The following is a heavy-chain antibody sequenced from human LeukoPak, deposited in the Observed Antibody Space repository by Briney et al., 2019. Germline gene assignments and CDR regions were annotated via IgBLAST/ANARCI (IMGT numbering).Heavy chain of an antibody. CDR1: GFTFSNFA. Sequence: PGGSLRLSCAASGFTFSNFAMNWVRQAPGKGLEWVSTTSGSGGSTYYADSVKGRFTISRDNSKNTLYLQMNSQRAEDTAVYYCAKMVHTEQWLVPFDYWGQGTLVTVSS. J-gene: IGHJ4*02. CDR2: TSGSGGST. CDR3: AKMVHTEQWLVPFDY. V-gene: IGHV3-23*01. D-gene: IGHD6-19*01.